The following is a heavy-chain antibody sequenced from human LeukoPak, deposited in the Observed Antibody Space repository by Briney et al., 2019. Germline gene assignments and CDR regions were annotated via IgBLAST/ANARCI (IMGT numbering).Heavy chain of an antibody. CDR3: AITEYQLPAHDAFDI. D-gene: IGHD2-2*01. Sequence: SETLSLTCTVSGGSISSYYWSWIRQPAGKGLEWIGRIYTSGSTNYNPSLKSRVTMSVDTSKNQFSLKLSSVTAADTAVYYCAITEYQLPAHDAFDIWGQGTMVTVSS. J-gene: IGHJ3*02. CDR2: IYTSGST. CDR1: GGSISSYY. V-gene: IGHV4-4*07.